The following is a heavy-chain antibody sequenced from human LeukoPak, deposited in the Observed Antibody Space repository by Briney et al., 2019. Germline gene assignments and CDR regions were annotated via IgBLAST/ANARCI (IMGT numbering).Heavy chain of an antibody. Sequence: GGSLRLSCAASGFTVSNNYMSWVRQAPGKGLEWVSVIYSGGTTYYADSVKGRFTISRDNSKNTLYLQMNSLRADDTAVYYCARGLRYSSGWAYFVYWGQGTLVSVSS. CDR1: GFTVSNNY. CDR3: ARGLRYSSGWAYFVY. V-gene: IGHV3-53*01. D-gene: IGHD6-19*01. J-gene: IGHJ4*02. CDR2: IYSGGTT.